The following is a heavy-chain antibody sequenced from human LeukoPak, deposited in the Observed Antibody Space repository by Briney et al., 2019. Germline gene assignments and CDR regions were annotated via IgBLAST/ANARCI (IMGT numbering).Heavy chain of an antibody. Sequence: GGSLRLSCTSSGFILSSFAMSWVRQAPGKGLEWVSSISSPGGNTYYADSVKGRFIISRDNSKNTLYLQMNSLRAEDTAVYYCVNPNSLCCPHWGQGTLVTVSS. J-gene: IGHJ4*02. CDR3: VNPNSLCCPH. D-gene: IGHD2-15*01. V-gene: IGHV3-23*01. CDR2: ISSPGGNT. CDR1: GFILSSFA.